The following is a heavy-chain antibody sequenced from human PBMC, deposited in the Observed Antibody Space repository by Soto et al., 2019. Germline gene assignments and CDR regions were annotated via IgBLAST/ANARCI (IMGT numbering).Heavy chain of an antibody. J-gene: IGHJ4*02. CDR2: ISSSSSYI. CDR3: AKTYGDYLLYYFDY. D-gene: IGHD4-17*01. Sequence: GGSLRLSCAASGFTFSSYSMNWVRQAPGKGLEWVSSISSSSSYIYYADSVRGRFTISRDNAKNSLYLQMNSLRAEDTAVYYCAKTYGDYLLYYFDYWGQGTLVTVSS. CDR1: GFTFSSYS. V-gene: IGHV3-21*01.